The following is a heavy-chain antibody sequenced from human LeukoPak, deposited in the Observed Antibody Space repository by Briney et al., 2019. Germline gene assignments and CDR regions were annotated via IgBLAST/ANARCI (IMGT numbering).Heavy chain of an antibody. CDR1: GGSISSSSYY. CDR2: IYYSGST. V-gene: IGHV4-39*01. CDR3: ARPLAQRAFDI. Sequence: PSETLSLTCTVSGGSISSSSYYWGWIRQPPGKGLEWIGSIYYSGSTYYNPSLKSRVTISVDTSKNQFSLKLSSVTAADTAVYYCARPLAQRAFDIWGQGTMATVSS. J-gene: IGHJ3*02.